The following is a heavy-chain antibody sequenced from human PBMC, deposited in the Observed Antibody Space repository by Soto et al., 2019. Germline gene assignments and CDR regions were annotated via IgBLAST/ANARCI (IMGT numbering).Heavy chain of an antibody. J-gene: IGHJ4*02. CDR2: IYPGDSDT. D-gene: IGHD3-22*01. V-gene: IGHV5-51*01. CDR1: GYSFTSYW. Sequence: PGESLKISCKGSGYSFTSYWIGWVRQMPGKGLEWMGIIYPGDSDTRYSPSFQGQVTISADKSISTAYLQWSSLKASDTAMYYCARSVSPTNYYDSSGYPYWGPGTLVTVSS. CDR3: ARSVSPTNYYDSSGYPY.